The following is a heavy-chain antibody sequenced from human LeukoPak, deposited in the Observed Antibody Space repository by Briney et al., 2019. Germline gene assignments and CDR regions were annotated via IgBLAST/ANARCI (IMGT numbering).Heavy chain of an antibody. J-gene: IGHJ4*02. CDR1: GFTVSSNY. CDR2: IYNDGST. CDR3: ARGYSSPDY. D-gene: IGHD6-13*01. Sequence: GGSLRLSCAASGFTVSSNYMSWVRQAPGKGLEWVSVIYNDGSTFYADSVRGRFTVYRDNSKNTLYLQMNSLRAEDTAVYYCARGYSSPDYWGQGTLVTVSS. V-gene: IGHV3-66*01.